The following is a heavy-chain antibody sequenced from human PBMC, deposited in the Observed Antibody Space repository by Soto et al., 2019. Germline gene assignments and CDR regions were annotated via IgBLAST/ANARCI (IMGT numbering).Heavy chain of an antibody. V-gene: IGHV2-5*02. Sequence: QITLKESGPTLVRPTQTLTLTCTFSGFSLSTRGVGVGWIRQPPGKALEWLAIIYWDDDKRYSPSLKSRLTVTKDTSKNQVVLIMTNMDPVDTAPYYCAHSAWFGELLWGQGTRVTVSS. CDR2: IYWDDDK. D-gene: IGHD3-10*01. J-gene: IGHJ4*02. CDR3: AHSAWFGELL. CDR1: GFSLSTRGVG.